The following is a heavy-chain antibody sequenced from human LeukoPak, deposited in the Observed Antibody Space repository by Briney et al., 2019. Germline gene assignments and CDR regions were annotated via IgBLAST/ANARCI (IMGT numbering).Heavy chain of an antibody. D-gene: IGHD3-10*01. CDR3: ARDLSASLLWFGEGPMNAFDI. V-gene: IGHV4-31*03. CDR2: IYYSGST. Sequence: PSETLSLTCTVSGGSISSGGYYWSWIRQHPGKGLEWIGYIYYSGSTYYNPSLKSRVTISVDTSKNQFSLKLSSVTAADTAVYYCARDLSASLLWFGEGPMNAFDIWGQGQWSPSLQ. CDR1: GGSISSGGYY. J-gene: IGHJ3*02.